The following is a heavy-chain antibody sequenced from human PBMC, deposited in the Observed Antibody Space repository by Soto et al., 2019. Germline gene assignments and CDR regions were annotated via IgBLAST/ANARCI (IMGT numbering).Heavy chain of an antibody. J-gene: IGHJ4*02. CDR2: IYYSGST. CDR1: DGSFSSYY. CDR3: ARQVFMKRLVGAYYFDY. V-gene: IGHV4-39*01. D-gene: IGHD6-13*01. Sequence: PSETLSLTCAVYDGSFSSYYWGWIRQPPGKGLKWIGSIYYSGSTYYNPSLKSRVTISVDTSKNQFSLKLSSVTAADTAVYYCARQVFMKRLVGAYYFDYWGQGTLVNVSS.